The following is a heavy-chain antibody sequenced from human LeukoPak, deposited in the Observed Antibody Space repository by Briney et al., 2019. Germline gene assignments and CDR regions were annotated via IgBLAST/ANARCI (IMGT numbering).Heavy chain of an antibody. CDR1: GYTLTELS. V-gene: IGHV1-24*01. J-gene: IGHJ4*02. CDR2: FDPEDGET. CDR3: ATTGPGGGYNYHY. Sequence: ASVKVSCKVSGYTLTELSMHWVRQAPGKGLEWMGGFDPEDGETIYAQKFQGRVTMTGDTSTDTAYMELSSLRSEDTAVYYCATTGPGGGYNYHYWGQGTLVTVSS. D-gene: IGHD5-24*01.